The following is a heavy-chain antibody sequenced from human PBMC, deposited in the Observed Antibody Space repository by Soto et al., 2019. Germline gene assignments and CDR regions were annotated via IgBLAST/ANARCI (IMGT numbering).Heavy chain of an antibody. CDR3: ARAASRLLSGYYYGMDV. V-gene: IGHV5-51*01. CDR2: IYPGDSDT. D-gene: IGHD2-2*01. Sequence: PGESLKISCKGSGYSFTSYWIGWVRQMPGKGLEWMGIIYPGDSDTRYSPSFQGQVTISADKSISTAYLQWSSLKASDTAMYYCARAASRLLSGYYYGMDVWGQGTTVTVSS. J-gene: IGHJ6*02. CDR1: GYSFTSYW.